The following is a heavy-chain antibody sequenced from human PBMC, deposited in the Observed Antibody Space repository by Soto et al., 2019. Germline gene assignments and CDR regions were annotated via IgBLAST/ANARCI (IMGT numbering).Heavy chain of an antibody. D-gene: IGHD3-10*01. CDR2: INHSGST. J-gene: IGHJ4*02. CDR1: GGSFSGYY. V-gene: IGHV4-34*01. Sequence: QVQLQQWGAGLLKPSETLSLTCAVYGGSFSGYYWSWIRQPPGKGLEWIGEINHSGSTNYNPSLKSRVTKSVDTSKDQFSLKLSSVTAAETAVYYCARRPGMVRVTQFDYWGQGTLVTVSS. CDR3: ARRPGMVRVTQFDY.